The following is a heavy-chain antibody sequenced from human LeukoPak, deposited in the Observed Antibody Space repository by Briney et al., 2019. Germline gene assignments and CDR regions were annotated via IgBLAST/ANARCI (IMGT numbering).Heavy chain of an antibody. J-gene: IGHJ4*02. V-gene: IGHV3-30*18. CDR3: AKRLAGASGWYSLDY. D-gene: IGHD6-19*01. CDR2: ISYDANKK. CDR1: GFTLSSYG. Sequence: PGGSLRLSCEASGFTLSSYGMHWVRQAPGKGLEWVAVISYDANKKYYVDSVKGRFTISRDDSNNTLYLQMNSLRAEDTAVYYCAKRLAGASGWYSLDYWGQGTLVTVSS.